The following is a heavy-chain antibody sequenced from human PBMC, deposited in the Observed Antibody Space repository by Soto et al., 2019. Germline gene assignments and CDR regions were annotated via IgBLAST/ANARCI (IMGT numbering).Heavy chain of an antibody. CDR1: GYTFTSYA. D-gene: IGHD1-1*01. V-gene: IGHV1-3*01. CDR2: INAGNGNT. CDR3: ARDGDRLEPLDY. Sequence: QVQLVQSGAEAKKPGASVKVSCKASGYTFTSYAMHWVRQAPGQRLEWMGWINAGNGNTKYSQKFQGRVTITRDTSASTAYMELSSLRSEDTAVYYCARDGDRLEPLDYWGQGTLVTVSS. J-gene: IGHJ4*02.